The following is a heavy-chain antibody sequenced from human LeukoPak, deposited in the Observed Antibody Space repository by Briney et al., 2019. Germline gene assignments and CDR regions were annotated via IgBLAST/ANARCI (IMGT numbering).Heavy chain of an antibody. CDR3: ARDSTVTTFRGCVDP. V-gene: IGHV1-46*01. CDR2: INPSGGST. CDR1: GYTFTSYD. D-gene: IGHD4-17*01. Sequence: EASVKVSCKASGYTFTSYDINWVRQAPGQGLEWMGVINPSGGSTNYAQKFQGRVTMTRDTSTSTVYMELSSLRSEDTAVYYCARDSTVTTFRGCVDPWGQGTLVTVSS. J-gene: IGHJ5*02.